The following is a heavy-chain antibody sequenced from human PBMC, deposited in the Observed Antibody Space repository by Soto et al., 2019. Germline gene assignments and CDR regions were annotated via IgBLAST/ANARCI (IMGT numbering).Heavy chain of an antibody. J-gene: IGHJ6*02. Sequence: ASVKVSCKTPGYTFTRYNIHWVRQAPRQGLEWMGWISPYTGNTHSASKVQGRLTMTTDTSTSTAYMDLGSLTSDDTAVYYCVMVDNYVTPTPQDVWGQGTTVTVSS. CDR1: GYTFTRYN. CDR3: VMVDNYVTPTPQDV. V-gene: IGHV1-18*01. D-gene: IGHD3-16*01. CDR2: ISPYTGNT.